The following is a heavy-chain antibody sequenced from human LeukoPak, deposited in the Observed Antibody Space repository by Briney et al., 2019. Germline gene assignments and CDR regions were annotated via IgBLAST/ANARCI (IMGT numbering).Heavy chain of an antibody. V-gene: IGHV3-7*01. CDR1: GFTFSTYW. CDR2: INLDGSAE. Sequence: GGSLRLSCAASGFTFSTYWVTWVRQAPGKGLEWVANINLDGSAEYYVGSVRGRFTISRDNSKNSLYLQMNSLRAEDTAVYYCARDHISAYYDYWGQGTLVTVSS. J-gene: IGHJ4*02. D-gene: IGHD1-26*01. CDR3: ARDHISAYYDY.